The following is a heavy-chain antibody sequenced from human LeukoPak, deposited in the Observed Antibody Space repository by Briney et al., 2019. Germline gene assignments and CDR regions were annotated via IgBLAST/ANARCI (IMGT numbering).Heavy chain of an antibody. Sequence: SGTLSLTCGVSGGSITSTNYWTWVRQPPGKGLEWIGEVNLQGSTNYNPSLMGRVAISVDVSENHISLQLTSVTAADTAVYYCAREGGPYRPLDYSGQGTLVTVSS. J-gene: IGHJ4*02. CDR2: VNLQGST. CDR3: AREGGPYRPLDY. CDR1: GGSITSTNY. V-gene: IGHV4-4*02.